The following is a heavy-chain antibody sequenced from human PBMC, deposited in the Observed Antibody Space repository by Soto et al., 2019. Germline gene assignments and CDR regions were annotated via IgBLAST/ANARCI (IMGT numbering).Heavy chain of an antibody. CDR1: GFSLTTAGVG. J-gene: IGHJ4*02. CDR3: AHSRNLITEDAQVGDFDY. D-gene: IGHD3-10*01. Sequence: QINLKESGPMLVKPTQTLTLTCSFSGFSLTTAGVGVGWVRQSPGEALEWLALIYWDDDERYSPSLKTRLTITKDTSKNQVVLKMTNMAPVDTATYYCAHSRNLITEDAQVGDFDYWGQGTLVTVSS. V-gene: IGHV2-5*02. CDR2: IYWDDDE.